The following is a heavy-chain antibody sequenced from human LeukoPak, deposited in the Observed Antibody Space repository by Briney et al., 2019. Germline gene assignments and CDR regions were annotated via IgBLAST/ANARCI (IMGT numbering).Heavy chain of an antibody. J-gene: IGHJ4*02. CDR1: GFTFSSYG. V-gene: IGHV3-23*01. Sequence: TGGSLTLSCAASGFTFSSYGMTWVRHAPGKGLEWVSAIRDSGGRTFYADSVKGRFTISRDNSKNTLYLQMNSLRAEDTAVYYCAKDSYDNSIWGQGTLVSVSS. D-gene: IGHD3-10*01. CDR2: IRDSGGRT. CDR3: AKDSYDNSI.